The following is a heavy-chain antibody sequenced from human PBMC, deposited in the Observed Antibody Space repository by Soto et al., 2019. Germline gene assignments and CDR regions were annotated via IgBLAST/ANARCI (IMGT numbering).Heavy chain of an antibody. D-gene: IGHD5-12*01. CDR2: IYSGGST. CDR3: AREDGYRGGDAFDI. V-gene: IGHV3-66*01. J-gene: IGHJ3*02. Sequence: WGSLRLPWAAPGFTRSSHYKSRVRTAPGKGLGWVLVIYSGGSTYYADSVKGRFTISRDNSKNTLYLQMNSLRAEDTAVYYCAREDGYRGGDAFDIWGQGTMVTVSS. CDR1: GFTRSSHY.